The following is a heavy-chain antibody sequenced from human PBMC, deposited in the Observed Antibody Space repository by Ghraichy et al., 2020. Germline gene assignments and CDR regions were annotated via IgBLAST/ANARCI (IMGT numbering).Heavy chain of an antibody. D-gene: IGHD6-25*01. Sequence: GGSLRLSCAASGFTFSGYWMSWVRQAPGKGLEWVASIKQDGSEEHYVDSVKGRFTISRDNAKNSLSLQMNSLRAEDTAVYYVAKNIVAAGKYYYYYYGMDVWGQGTTVTVSS. CDR3: AKNIVAAGKYYYYYYGMDV. J-gene: IGHJ6*02. CDR1: GFTFSGYW. CDR2: IKQDGSEE. V-gene: IGHV3-7*01.